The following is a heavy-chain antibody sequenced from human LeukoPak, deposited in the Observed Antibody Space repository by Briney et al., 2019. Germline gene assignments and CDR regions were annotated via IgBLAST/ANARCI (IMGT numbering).Heavy chain of an antibody. J-gene: IGHJ4*02. CDR1: TFTFNDDY. CDR3: AREKVGTVANFDS. D-gene: IGHD6-19*01. V-gene: IGHV3-11*01. Sequence: NPGGSLRLSCVASTFTFNDDYMSWIRQAPGKGLEWISYIDNSGSTIYDADSVKGRFRVSRDNAKNSIYLQMNSLRVEDSAVYYCAREKVGTVANFDSWGQGTLVIVSS. CDR2: IDNSGSTI.